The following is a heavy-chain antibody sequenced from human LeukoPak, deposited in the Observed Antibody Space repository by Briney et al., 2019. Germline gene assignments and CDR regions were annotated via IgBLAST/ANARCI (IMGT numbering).Heavy chain of an antibody. V-gene: IGHV3-23*01. CDR3: AKEMTYYYDMDV. J-gene: IGHJ6*02. CDR1: GFPFGDYA. CDR2: ISGSGSGT. Sequence: GGSLRLSCTASGFPFGDYAMNWVRQAPGKGLEWVSAISGSGSGTYYADSVKGRFTISRDNSKNTLYLQMNSLRAEDTAVYYCAKEMTYYYDMDVWGQGTTVTVSS.